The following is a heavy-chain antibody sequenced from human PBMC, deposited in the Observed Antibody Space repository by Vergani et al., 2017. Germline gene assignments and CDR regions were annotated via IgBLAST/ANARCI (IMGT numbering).Heavy chain of an antibody. J-gene: IGHJ4*02. D-gene: IGHD1-1*01. CDR1: EYSFGNYW. V-gene: IGHV5-51*01. CDR3: ARHTTYTDS. Sequence: EVDLVQSGPEMRKPGESLKISCKGSEYSFGNYWIGWVRQMPGKGLEWMGIIYPADSDIRYSPSFQGQVTISADKSISTAFLQWDSLKASDTALYYCARHTTYTDSWGQGTLVTVSS. CDR2: IYPADSDI.